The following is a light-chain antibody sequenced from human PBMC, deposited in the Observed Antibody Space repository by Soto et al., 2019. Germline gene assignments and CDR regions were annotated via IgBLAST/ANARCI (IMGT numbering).Light chain of an antibody. Sequence: DIQMTQSPSSLSASVGDRVTLTCRASQSISSYLNWYQQEPGKAPKLLIYAASTLQRGVPSKYTGSGSGIDFTLTISSLQPEDFATYYCQQTYSTPRTFGQGTKVEIK. J-gene: IGKJ1*01. CDR1: QSISSY. CDR3: QQTYSTPRT. V-gene: IGKV1-39*01. CDR2: AAS.